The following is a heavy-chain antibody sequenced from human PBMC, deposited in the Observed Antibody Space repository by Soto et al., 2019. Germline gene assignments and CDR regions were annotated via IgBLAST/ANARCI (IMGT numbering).Heavy chain of an antibody. CDR1: GYTFSNYG. V-gene: IGHV1-18*01. CDR2: LSQYSDGT. D-gene: IGHD2-2*01. J-gene: IGHJ5*02. CDR3: ARVVPGAEAWFGP. Sequence: QVQLVQSGGAVKRPGASVKVSCKTSGYTFSNYGITWVRQAPGQPLEWLGWLSQYSDGTNYAQKFQGRVSMTTDTSTTTAYMELRSLRSDDTAVYYCARVVPGAEAWFGPWGQGTLVTVSS.